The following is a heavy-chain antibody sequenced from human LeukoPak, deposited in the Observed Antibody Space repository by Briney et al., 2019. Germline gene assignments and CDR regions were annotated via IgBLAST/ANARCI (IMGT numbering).Heavy chain of an antibody. D-gene: IGHD5-24*01. V-gene: IGHV5-51*01. CDR3: ASRKKGMATAGFDY. Sequence: GESLKISCKGSGYIFTTYWIGWVRQMPGKGLEWMGIICPGDSDTRYSPSFQGRVTISADSSSSTAYLQWSSLKTSDTAIYYCASRKKGMATAGFDYWGQGTLVTVSS. J-gene: IGHJ4*02. CDR2: ICPGDSDT. CDR1: GYIFTTYW.